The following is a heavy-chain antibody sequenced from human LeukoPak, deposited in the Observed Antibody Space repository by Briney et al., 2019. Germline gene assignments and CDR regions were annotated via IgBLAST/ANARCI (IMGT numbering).Heavy chain of an antibody. V-gene: IGHV4-59*01. CDR3: ARVGPYSSGGSCYYYMDV. CDR1: GGSISSYY. J-gene: IGHJ6*03. D-gene: IGHD2-15*01. CDR2: IYYSGST. Sequence: PSETLSLTCTVSGGSISSYYWSWIRQPPGKGLEWIGYIYYSGSTNYNPSLKSRVTISVDTSKNQFSLKLSSVTAADTAVYYCARVGPYSSGGSCYYYMDVWGKGTTVTISS.